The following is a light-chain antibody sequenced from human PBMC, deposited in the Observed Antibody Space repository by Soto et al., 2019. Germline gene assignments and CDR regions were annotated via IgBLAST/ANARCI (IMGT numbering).Light chain of an antibody. Sequence: VVLTQSPGTMSLPPAERATLSCRATQSLSSGYLDWYQPKPGLAPRLLTYGASTSTTGIPDRFSGRVSVTDFTLTISRSEPEDFAVDYCHEYNTSPYTFGQATKLEIK. CDR1: QSLSSGY. CDR2: GAS. V-gene: IGKV3-20*01. J-gene: IGKJ2*01. CDR3: HEYNTSPYT.